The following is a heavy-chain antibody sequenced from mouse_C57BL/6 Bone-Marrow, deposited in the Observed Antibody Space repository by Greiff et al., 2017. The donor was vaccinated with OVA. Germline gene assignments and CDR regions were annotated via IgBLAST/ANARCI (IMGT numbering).Heavy chain of an antibody. Sequence: QVQLQQSGPELVKPGASVKISCKASGYAFSSSWMNWVKQRPGKGLEWIGRIYPGDGDTNYNGKFKGKATLTADKSSSTAYMQLSILTSEDSAVYFCAIYYYGSSPYYFDYWGQGTTLSVSS. CDR1: GYAFSSSW. V-gene: IGHV1-82*01. D-gene: IGHD1-1*01. CDR2: IYPGDGDT. CDR3: AIYYYGSSPYYFDY. J-gene: IGHJ2*01.